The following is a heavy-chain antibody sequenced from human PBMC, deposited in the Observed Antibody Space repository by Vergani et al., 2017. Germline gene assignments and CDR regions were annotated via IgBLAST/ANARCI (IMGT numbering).Heavy chain of an antibody. CDR3: ARGSYYDSSGYSVFDI. Sequence: EVQLVESGGGLVQPGGSLRLSCAASGFTFSSYDMHWVRQATGKGLEWVSAIGTAGYTYYPGSVKGRFTISREDAKNSLYLQMNSLRAGDTAVYYCARGSYYDSSGYSVFDIWGQGTMVTVSS. CDR2: IGTAGYT. J-gene: IGHJ3*02. D-gene: IGHD3-22*01. CDR1: GFTFSSYD. V-gene: IGHV3-13*01.